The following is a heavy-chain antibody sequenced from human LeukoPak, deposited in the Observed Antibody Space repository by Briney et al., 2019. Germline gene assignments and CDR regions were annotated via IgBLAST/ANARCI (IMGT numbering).Heavy chain of an antibody. Sequence: GGSLRLSCAASGFTFSSYAMSWVRQAPGKGLEWVSAISGSGGSTYYADSVKGRFTISRDNSKSTLYLQMNSLRAEDTAVYYCARNLYYYDSSGYYYYWGQGTLVTVSS. J-gene: IGHJ4*02. CDR1: GFTFSSYA. CDR3: ARNLYYYDSSGYYYY. CDR2: ISGSGGST. D-gene: IGHD3-22*01. V-gene: IGHV3-23*01.